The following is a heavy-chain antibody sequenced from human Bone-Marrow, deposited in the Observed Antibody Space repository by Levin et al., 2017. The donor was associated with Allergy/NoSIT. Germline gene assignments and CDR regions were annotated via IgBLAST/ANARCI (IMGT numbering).Heavy chain of an antibody. D-gene: IGHD2-15*01. V-gene: IGHV3-33*01. CDR2: IWYDGSNK. CDR1: GFTFSSYG. CDR3: ARESCSGGSCYSGSYFDY. Sequence: PGGSLRLSCAASGFTFSSYGMHWVRQAPGKGLEWVAVIWYDGSNKYYADSVKGRFTISRDNSKNTLYLQMNSLRAEDTAVYYCARESCSGGSCYSGSYFDYWGQGTLVTVSS. J-gene: IGHJ4*02.